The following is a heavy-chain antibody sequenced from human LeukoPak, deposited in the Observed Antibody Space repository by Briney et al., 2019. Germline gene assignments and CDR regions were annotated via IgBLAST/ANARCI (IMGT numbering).Heavy chain of an antibody. CDR3: AKDPKRIAVADYYYYGMDV. Sequence: PGGSLRLSCAASGFTFSSYAMSWVRQAPGKGLEWVSAISGSGGSTYYADSVKGRFTISRDNSKNTLYLQMNSLRAEDTAVYYCAKDPKRIAVADYYYYGMDVWGQGTTVTVSS. J-gene: IGHJ6*02. V-gene: IGHV3-23*01. D-gene: IGHD6-19*01. CDR2: ISGSGGST. CDR1: GFTFSSYA.